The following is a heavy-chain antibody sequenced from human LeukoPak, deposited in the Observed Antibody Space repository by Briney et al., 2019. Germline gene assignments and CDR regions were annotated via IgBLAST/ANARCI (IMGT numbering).Heavy chain of an antibody. Sequence: GGSLRLSCAASGFTFSDYYMSWIRQAPGKGLEWVSYISSSGSTIYYADSVKGRFTISRDNAKNSLYLQMNSQRAEDTAVYYCARDPKHYHYYYYMDVWGTGTTVTVSS. CDR2: ISSSGSTI. V-gene: IGHV3-11*04. CDR1: GFTFSDYY. CDR3: ARDPKHYHYYYYMDV. J-gene: IGHJ6*03.